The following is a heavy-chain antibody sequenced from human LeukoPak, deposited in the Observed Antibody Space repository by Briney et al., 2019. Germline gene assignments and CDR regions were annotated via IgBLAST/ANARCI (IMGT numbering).Heavy chain of an antibody. CDR3: ARRDGDNDRGFDY. CDR2: IWYDGSKK. D-gene: IGHD4-17*01. Sequence: PGGSLRLSCAASRFTFSGYGMHWVRQAPGKGLEWVAVIWYDGSKKYYADSVKGRFTISRDNSKNTLYLQMNSLRAKDTAVYYCARRDGDNDRGFDYWGQGTLVTVSS. V-gene: IGHV3-33*01. J-gene: IGHJ4*02. CDR1: RFTFSGYG.